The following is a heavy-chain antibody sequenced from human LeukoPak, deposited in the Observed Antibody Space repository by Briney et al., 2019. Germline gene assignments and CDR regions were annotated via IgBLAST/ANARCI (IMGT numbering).Heavy chain of an antibody. CDR2: ISYDGSNK. J-gene: IGHJ4*02. CDR1: GFTFSTYG. D-gene: IGHD5-18*01. V-gene: IGHV3-30*18. Sequence: PGRSLRLSCAASGFTFSTYGMHWVRQAPGKGLEWVAVISYDGSNKYYADSVKGRFTISRDNSKNTLYLQMNSLRAEDTAVYYCAKDGTSWIQLWGYYFDSWGQGTLVTVSS. CDR3: AKDGTSWIQLWGYYFDS.